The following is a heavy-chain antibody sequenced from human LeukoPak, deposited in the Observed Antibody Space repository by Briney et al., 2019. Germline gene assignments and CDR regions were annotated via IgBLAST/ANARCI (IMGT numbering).Heavy chain of an antibody. V-gene: IGHV5-51*01. CDR1: GYTFTTSW. D-gene: IGHD3-10*01. Sequence: KPGESLRISCQGFGYTFTTSWIGWVRQLPGKGLEWMAIIYPGDSDTRYSPSFQGQVTISADKSISTAYLQWSSLKASDTAMYFCATYAGSYSKYFQHWGQGTLVTVSS. CDR3: ATYAGSYSKYFQH. CDR2: IYPGDSDT. J-gene: IGHJ1*01.